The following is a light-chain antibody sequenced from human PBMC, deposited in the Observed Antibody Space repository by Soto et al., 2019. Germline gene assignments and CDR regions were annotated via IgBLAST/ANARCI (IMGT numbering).Light chain of an antibody. CDR3: HQYGSSPIT. V-gene: IGKV3-20*01. Sequence: EIVLSQSPGTLSLTPVERATFSFIASQSVRSNYLAWYQQKPGRAPRLLIYGASSRATGIPDRFSGSGSGTDFTLTISRLEPEDFALFYCHQYGSSPITFGQGTLLEIK. CDR2: GAS. J-gene: IGKJ5*01. CDR1: QSVRSNY.